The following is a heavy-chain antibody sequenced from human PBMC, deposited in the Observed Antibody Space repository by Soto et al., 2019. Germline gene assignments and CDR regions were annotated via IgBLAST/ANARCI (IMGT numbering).Heavy chain of an antibody. CDR3: VNTTVSNGAWFDP. Sequence: SGPTLVNPTQTLTLNCAFSGFSLSTTGEGVGWFRQPPGKAPEWLALIYWDDDVRYSPSLRNRLTITKDTSENQVVITMTNIDPMATATYYCVNTTVSNGAWFDPWGQGIMVTVSS. CDR2: IYWDDDV. D-gene: IGHD1-1*01. J-gene: IGHJ5*02. CDR1: GFSLSTTGEG. V-gene: IGHV2-5*02.